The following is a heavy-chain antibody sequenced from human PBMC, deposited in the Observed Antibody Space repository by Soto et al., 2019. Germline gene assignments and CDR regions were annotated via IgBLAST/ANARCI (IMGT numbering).Heavy chain of an antibody. CDR2: ISGSGGST. CDR1: GCTFSSNA. J-gene: IGHJ4*02. D-gene: IGHD2-15*01. CDR3: AKDEGYCSGGSCYYDY. Sequence: PEGSVKGSCAASGCTFSSNAMSWVRQAPGKGLEWVSAISGSGGSTYYADSVKGRFTISRDNSKNTLYLQMNSLRAEDTAVYYCAKDEGYCSGGSCYYDYWGQGSLVTVSS. V-gene: IGHV3-23*01.